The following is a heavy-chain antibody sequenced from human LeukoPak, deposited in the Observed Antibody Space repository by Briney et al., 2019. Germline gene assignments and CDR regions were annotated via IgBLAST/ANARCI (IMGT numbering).Heavy chain of an antibody. J-gene: IGHJ4*02. D-gene: IGHD3-16*01. CDR1: GYTFTNIY. Sequence: ASEKLSCKASGYTFTNIYLHWATHPPGQGLEWMGWLNPSSGGTNYAQKFQGRITMARDTSITTVYMELSGLRSDDTAVYYCACLMLTSDFDYWGQGTLVTVSS. V-gene: IGHV1-2*02. CDR3: ACLMLTSDFDY. CDR2: LNPSSGGT.